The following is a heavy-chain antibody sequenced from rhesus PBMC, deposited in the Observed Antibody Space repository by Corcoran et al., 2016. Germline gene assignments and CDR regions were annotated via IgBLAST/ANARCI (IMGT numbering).Heavy chain of an antibody. CDR3: AREDGSNSYCFDY. V-gene: IGHV1-198*02. D-gene: IGHD4-29*01. J-gene: IGHJ4*01. CDR1: GFIFGSYA. CDR2: HIPIGSAT. Sequence: QVQLLQSGAEVKNPGASVKVSCKASGFIFGSYAISWVLPPPGQGREGWGVHIPIGSATNDAGQVTSRVTITADTSKSTAYMELSRLRAEDTAVYYCAREDGSNSYCFDYWGQGVLVTVSS.